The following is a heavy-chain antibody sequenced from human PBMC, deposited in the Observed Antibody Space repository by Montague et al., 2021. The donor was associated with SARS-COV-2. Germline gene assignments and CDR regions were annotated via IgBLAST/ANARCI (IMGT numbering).Heavy chain of an antibody. CDR1: GGSISSSSYY. Sequence: SETLSLTCTVSGGSISSSSYYWGWVRQPPGKGLEWIGSIYYSGSTYYNPSLKSRVTISVDTSKNQFSLKLSSVTAADTAVYYCARSDLSVIVLVVYATRGGYFDLWGRGTLVTVFS. CDR3: ARSDLSVIVLVVYATRGGYFDL. CDR2: IYYSGST. V-gene: IGHV4-39*07. D-gene: IGHD2-8*02. J-gene: IGHJ2*01.